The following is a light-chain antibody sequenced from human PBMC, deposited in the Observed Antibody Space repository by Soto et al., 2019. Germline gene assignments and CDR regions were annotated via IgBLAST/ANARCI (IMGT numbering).Light chain of an antibody. Sequence: EIVFTQSPGALSLSPGEGATLSCRASQSVSTNFFAWYQQKPGQAPRHLTSGASTRATGIPARFSGSGSGTDFTLTISRLEPEDFAVYYCQQYGRTSWTFGQGTKVDIK. CDR2: GAS. J-gene: IGKJ1*01. CDR1: QSVSTNF. V-gene: IGKV3-20*01. CDR3: QQYGRTSWT.